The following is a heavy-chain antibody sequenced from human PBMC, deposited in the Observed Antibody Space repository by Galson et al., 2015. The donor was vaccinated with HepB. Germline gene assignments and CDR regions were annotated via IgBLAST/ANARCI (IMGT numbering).Heavy chain of an antibody. CDR2: IDPSDSYT. D-gene: IGHD6-13*01. CDR1: GYSFTSYW. V-gene: IGHV5-10-1*01. Sequence: QSGAEVKKPGESLRISCKGSGYSFTSYWITWVRQMPGKGLEWMGRIDPSDSYTNYSPSFQGHVTISADTSISTAYLQWSSLQASDTAMYYCARPAGRIDSRSWLGYFDLWGRCTLVTVSS. CDR3: ARPAGRIDSRSWLGYFDL. J-gene: IGHJ2*01.